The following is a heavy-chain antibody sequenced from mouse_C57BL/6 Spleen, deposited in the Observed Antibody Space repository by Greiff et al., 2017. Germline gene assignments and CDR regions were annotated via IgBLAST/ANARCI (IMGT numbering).Heavy chain of an antibody. Sequence: QVQLQQPGAELVMPGASVKLSCKASGYTFTSYWMHWVKQRPGPGLEWIGEIDPSDSYTNYNQKFKGKSTLTVDKSSSTAYMQLSSLTSEDSAVYYCARGYDYFDYWGQGTTLTVSS. CDR2: IDPSDSYT. V-gene: IGHV1-69*01. J-gene: IGHJ2*01. CDR1: GYTFTSYW. D-gene: IGHD2-2*01. CDR3: ARGYDYFDY.